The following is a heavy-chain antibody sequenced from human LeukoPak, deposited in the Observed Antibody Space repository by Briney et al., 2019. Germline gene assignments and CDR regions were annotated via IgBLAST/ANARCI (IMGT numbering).Heavy chain of an antibody. D-gene: IGHD2-15*01. Sequence: GGSLRLSCAASGFTFSRYGMNWVRQAPGKGLEWVANIWYDGSNKYYRDSLKGRFTISRDNAKNTLYLQMDSLRAEDTAVYYCAREIDCSGGACYSVLGYWGQGTLVIVSP. J-gene: IGHJ4*02. CDR2: IWYDGSNK. CDR3: AREIDCSGGACYSVLGY. CDR1: GFTFSRYG. V-gene: IGHV3-33*01.